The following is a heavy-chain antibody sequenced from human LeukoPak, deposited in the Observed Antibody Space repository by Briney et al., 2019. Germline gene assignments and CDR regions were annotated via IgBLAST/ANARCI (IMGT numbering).Heavy chain of an antibody. CDR1: GFSRSTSGVG. CDR2: IYWDDDK. J-gene: IGHJ5*02. D-gene: IGHD4-11*01. CDR3: AHRGDINYHLGWSDP. Sequence: QSGPTLIIPTQTLTLTCTFSGFSRSTSGVGVGWIRQPPGKALEWLALIYWDDDKRYSPSLKSRLTITKDTSKNQVVLTMTNMDPVDTATYYCAHRGDINYHLGWSDPWGQGTLVTVSS. V-gene: IGHV2-5*02.